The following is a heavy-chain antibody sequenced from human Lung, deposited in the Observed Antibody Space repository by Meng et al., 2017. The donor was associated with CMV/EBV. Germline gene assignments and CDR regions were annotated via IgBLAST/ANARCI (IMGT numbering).Heavy chain of an antibody. CDR2: ISYDGSNK. J-gene: IGHJ6*02. CDR1: GFTFSSCA. Sequence: LSLTCAASGFTFSSCAMHWVRQAPGKGLEWVAVISYDGSNKYYADSVQGRFTISRDNSKNTLYVQMNSLRAEDTAVYYCARTFGVDYYAMDVWGQGRTVTVSS. V-gene: IGHV3-30*04. D-gene: IGHD3-3*01. CDR3: ARTFGVDYYAMDV.